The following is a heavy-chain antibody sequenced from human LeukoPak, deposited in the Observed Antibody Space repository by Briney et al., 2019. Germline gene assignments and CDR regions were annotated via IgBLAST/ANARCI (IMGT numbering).Heavy chain of an antibody. J-gene: IGHJ4*02. V-gene: IGHV4-30-2*01. Sequence: SETLSLTCTVSGGSISSGVYYWSWIRQPPGKGLEWIGYIYHSGSTYYNPSLKSRVTISVDRSKNQFSLKLSSVTAADTAVYYCARVEAQPYYFDYWGQGTLVTVSS. CDR1: GGSISSGVYY. D-gene: IGHD5-24*01. CDR2: IYHSGST. CDR3: ARVEAQPYYFDY.